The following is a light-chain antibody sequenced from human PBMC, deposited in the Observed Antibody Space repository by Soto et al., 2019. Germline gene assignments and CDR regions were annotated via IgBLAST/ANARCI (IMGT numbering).Light chain of an antibody. CDR2: DAS. Sequence: DIQMTQAPSTLSASVGDRVTITCRASQSISSWLAWYQQKPGKAPKLLIYDASSLESGVPSRFSGSGSGTEFTLTISSLQPDSFATYDCQQDNSYPYTFGQGTKLEIK. V-gene: IGKV1-5*01. CDR1: QSISSW. J-gene: IGKJ2*01. CDR3: QQDNSYPYT.